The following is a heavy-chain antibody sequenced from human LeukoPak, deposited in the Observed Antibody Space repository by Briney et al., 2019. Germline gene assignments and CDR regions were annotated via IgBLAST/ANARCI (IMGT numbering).Heavy chain of an antibody. CDR3: ARAQWVAATGYNWFDP. V-gene: IGHV3-53*05. J-gene: IGHJ5*02. D-gene: IGHD2-15*01. CDR2: IYSGGST. CDR1: GFTVSSNY. Sequence: GGSLRLSCAASGFTVSSNYMSWVRQAPGKGLEWVSVIYSGGSTYYADSVKGRFTISRDNSKNTLYLQMNSLRSEDTAVYYCARAQWVAATGYNWFDPWGQGTLVTVSS.